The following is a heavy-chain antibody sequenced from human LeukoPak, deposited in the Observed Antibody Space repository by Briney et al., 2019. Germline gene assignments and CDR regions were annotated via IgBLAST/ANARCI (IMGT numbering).Heavy chain of an antibody. D-gene: IGHD2-8*01. J-gene: IGHJ4*02. V-gene: IGHV4-59*08. CDR1: GTSITSYY. CDR2: GHYSGNT. CDR3: AKWASDNRAFDL. Sequence: SETLSLTCTVSGTSITSYYWNWIRQAPGQGPEWIGYGHYSGNTKYNPPLKSRVTISVDTSKNQFSLRLSSVTAADTAVYFCAKWASDNRAFDLWGQGTLITVSS.